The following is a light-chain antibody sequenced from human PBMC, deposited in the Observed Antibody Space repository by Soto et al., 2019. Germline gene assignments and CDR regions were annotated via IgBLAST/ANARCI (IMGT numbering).Light chain of an antibody. V-gene: IGKV2-28*01. Sequence: DIVMTQSPLSLSVTPGEPASISCRSSQSLLHSNGYNFLDWYLQKPGQPPQILIYWASNRASGVPDRFSGSGSGTDFTLKISRVEADDVGVYFCMQALQAPWRFGQGTKVEIK. CDR1: QSLLHSNGYNF. CDR2: WAS. CDR3: MQALQAPWR. J-gene: IGKJ1*01.